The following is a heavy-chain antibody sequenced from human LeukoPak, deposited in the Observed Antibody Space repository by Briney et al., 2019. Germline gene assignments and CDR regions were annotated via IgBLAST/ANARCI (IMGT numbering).Heavy chain of an antibody. CDR3: ASGLRYFDWFYYYGMDV. CDR2: MNPNSGNT. J-gene: IGHJ6*02. D-gene: IGHD3-9*01. Sequence: GASVKVSCKASGYTFTSYDINWVRQATGQGLEWMGWMNPNSGNTGYAQKFQGRVTMTRNTSISTAYMELCSLRSEDTAVYYCASGLRYFDWFYYYGMDVWGQGTLVTVSS. CDR1: GYTFTSYD. V-gene: IGHV1-8*01.